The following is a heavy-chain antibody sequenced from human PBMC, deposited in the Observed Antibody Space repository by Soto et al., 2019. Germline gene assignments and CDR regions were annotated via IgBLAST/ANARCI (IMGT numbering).Heavy chain of an antibody. J-gene: IGHJ4*02. D-gene: IGHD3-10*01. CDR3: ARGTMVRGPIDY. V-gene: IGHV1-2*02. Sequence: ASVKVSCKAYGYTFTGYYMHWLREAPGQGLEWMGWINPNSGGTNYAQKFQGRVTMTRDTSISTAYMGLSRLRSDDTAVYYCARGTMVRGPIDYWGQGTLVTVSS. CDR2: INPNSGGT. CDR1: GYTFTGYY.